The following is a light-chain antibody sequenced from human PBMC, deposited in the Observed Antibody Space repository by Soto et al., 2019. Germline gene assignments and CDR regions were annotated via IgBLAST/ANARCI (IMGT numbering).Light chain of an antibody. Sequence: EIVLTQSPGTLSLSAGERATLSCRASQSVSSNYFAWFQQRPGQAPRLLIYGVSPRATGTPDRFSASGSATEFTLNINRLEPEDFAVYYCHQYGASPWTFGQGTKVEIK. V-gene: IGKV3-20*01. CDR2: GVS. CDR3: HQYGASPWT. CDR1: QSVSSNY. J-gene: IGKJ1*01.